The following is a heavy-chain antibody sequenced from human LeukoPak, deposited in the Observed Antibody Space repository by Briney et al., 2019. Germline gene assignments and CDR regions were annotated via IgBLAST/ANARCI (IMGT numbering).Heavy chain of an antibody. CDR1: GFTFSSYS. CDR3: ARAGYCSGGSCYLDFDY. Sequence: KPGGSLRLSCAASGFTFSSYSMNWVRQAPGKGLEWVSSISSSSSYIYYADSVKGRFTISRDNAKNALYLQMNSLRAEDTAVYYCARAGYCSGGSCYLDFDYWGQGTLVTVSS. V-gene: IGHV3-21*01. J-gene: IGHJ4*02. D-gene: IGHD2-15*01. CDR2: ISSSSSYI.